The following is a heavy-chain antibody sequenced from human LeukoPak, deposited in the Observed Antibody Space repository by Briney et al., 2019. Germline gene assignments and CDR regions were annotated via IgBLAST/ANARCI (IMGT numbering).Heavy chain of an antibody. V-gene: IGHV4-39*01. Sequence: TSETLSLTCSVSGDSVSRSDSYWDWIRQPPGKGLEWIGTIYYSGRTYYSPSLKSRVTMSVDPSNNQFSLTLRSVTAADTAVYYCARHAVGVESWYFDYWGQGTLVTVSS. J-gene: IGHJ4*02. CDR2: IYYSGRT. CDR1: GDSVSRSDSY. CDR3: ARHAVGVESWYFDY. D-gene: IGHD1-26*01.